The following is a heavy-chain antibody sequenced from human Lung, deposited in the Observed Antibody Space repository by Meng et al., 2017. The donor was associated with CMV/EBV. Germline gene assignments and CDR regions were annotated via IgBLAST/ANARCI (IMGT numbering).Heavy chain of an antibody. V-gene: IGHV3-74*01. CDR2: IYSDGIST. CDR1: GINFNTYW. CDR3: AREPGRGAFDI. Sequence: GEXXKISCAVSGINFNTYWMHWVRQVPGKGLVWLSRIYSDGISTRYADSVKGRFTISRDNTKNTLYLQMNGLRAEDTAVYYCAREPGRGAFDISGQGTMVTVSS. D-gene: IGHD3-10*01. J-gene: IGHJ3*02.